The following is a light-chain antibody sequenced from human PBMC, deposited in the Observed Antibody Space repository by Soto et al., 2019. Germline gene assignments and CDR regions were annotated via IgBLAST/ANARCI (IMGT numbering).Light chain of an antibody. Sequence: QSGLTQPPSASGTPGQRVTISCSGTSSNIESNYVYWYQHLPGTAPKLLIYRDTQRPSGVPDRFSGSKSGTSASLAISGLRSEDEADYYCAAWDDRLRGVFGGGTKLTVL. V-gene: IGLV1-47*01. CDR3: AAWDDRLRGV. CDR1: SSNIESNY. CDR2: RDT. J-gene: IGLJ3*02.